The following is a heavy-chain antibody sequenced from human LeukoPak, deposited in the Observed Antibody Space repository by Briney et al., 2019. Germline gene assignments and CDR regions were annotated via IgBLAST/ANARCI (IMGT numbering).Heavy chain of an antibody. J-gene: IGHJ3*02. V-gene: IGHV4-4*02. CDR2: INHSGST. CDR1: GGSISSSNW. D-gene: IGHD3-10*01. Sequence: SGTLSLTCAVSGGSISSSNWWSWVRQPPGKGLEWIGEINHSGSTNYNPSLKSRVTISVDTSKNQFSLKLSSVTAADTAVYYCARAGITMVRGAFLGAFDIWGQGTMVTVSS. CDR3: ARAGITMVRGAFLGAFDI.